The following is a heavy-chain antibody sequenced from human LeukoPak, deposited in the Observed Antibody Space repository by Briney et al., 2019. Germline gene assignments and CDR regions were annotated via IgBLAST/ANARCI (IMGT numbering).Heavy chain of an antibody. D-gene: IGHD3-3*01. CDR3: ARWSLAYDFWSGYSAHFDY. CDR2: ISSSSSTI. V-gene: IGHV3-48*04. J-gene: IGHJ4*02. CDR1: GFTFSSYS. Sequence: GGSLRLSCAASGFTFSSYSMNWVRQAPGKGLEWVSYISSSSSTIYYADSVKGRFTISRDNAKNSLYLQMNSLRAEDTAVYYCARWSLAYDFWSGYSAHFDYWGQGTLVTVSS.